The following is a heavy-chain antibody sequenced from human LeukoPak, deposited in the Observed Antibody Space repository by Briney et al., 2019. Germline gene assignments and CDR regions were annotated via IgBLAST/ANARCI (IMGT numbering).Heavy chain of an antibody. CDR3: ARHGYSSGWYHYYGMDV. V-gene: IGHV5-51*01. CDR1: GYSFTSYW. D-gene: IGHD6-19*01. CDR2: IYPGDSDT. J-gene: IGHJ6*02. Sequence: KSGESLKISCKGSGYSFTSYWIGWVRQMPGKGLEWMGIIYPGDSDTRYSPSFQGQVTISTDKSISTAYLQWSSLKASDTAMYYCARHGYSSGWYHYYGMDVWGQGTTVTVSS.